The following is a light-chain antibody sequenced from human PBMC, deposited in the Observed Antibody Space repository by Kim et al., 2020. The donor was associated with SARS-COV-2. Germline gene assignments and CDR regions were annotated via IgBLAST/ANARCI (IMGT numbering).Light chain of an antibody. V-gene: IGLV2-18*02. CDR2: EVS. J-gene: IGLJ1*01. Sequence: QSALTQPPSVSGSPGQSVTISCTGTSSDIGTYNRVAWYQQSPGTAPKLLIYEVSNRPSGVPDRFSGSRSGNTASLTISGLQAEDEADYYCTSFISNDTPYVFGTGTKVTVL. CDR3: TSFISNDTPYV. CDR1: SSDIGTYNR.